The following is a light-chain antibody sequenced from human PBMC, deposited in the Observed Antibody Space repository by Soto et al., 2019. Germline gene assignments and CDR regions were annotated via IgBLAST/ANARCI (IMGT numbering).Light chain of an antibody. Sequence: DIQMTQYPSTLSASVGDRVTITCRASQSISSWLAWYQQKPGKAPKLLIYDASSLESGVPSRFSGSGSGTEFTLFIFCLQPDDFATYYCEQYNSYPLTFGGGTK. CDR1: QSISSW. CDR2: DAS. V-gene: IGKV1-5*01. J-gene: IGKJ4*01. CDR3: EQYNSYPLT.